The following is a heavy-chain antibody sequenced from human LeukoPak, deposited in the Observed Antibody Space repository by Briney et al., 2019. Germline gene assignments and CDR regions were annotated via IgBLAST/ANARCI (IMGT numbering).Heavy chain of an antibody. CDR3: ARDQRYYDSSGHLDY. CDR1: GYTFTGYY. CDR2: INPSGGRT. J-gene: IGHJ4*02. D-gene: IGHD3-22*01. V-gene: IGHV1-46*01. Sequence: ASVKVSCKAPGYTFTGYYMHWVRQAPGQGLEWMGIINPSGGRTSYAQKFQGRVTMTRGTSTSTVYMELSSLRSEDTAVYYCARDQRYYDSSGHLDYWGQGTLVTVSS.